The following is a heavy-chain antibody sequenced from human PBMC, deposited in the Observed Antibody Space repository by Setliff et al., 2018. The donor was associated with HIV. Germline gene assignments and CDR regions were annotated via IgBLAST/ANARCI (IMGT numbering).Heavy chain of an antibody. J-gene: IGHJ3*02. Sequence: PGGSLRLSCAASGFTFSDYYMSWIRQAPGKGLEWVSYISSSSSYTNYADSVKGRFTISRDNAKNSLYLQMNSLRAEDTAVYCCARSKGHLYYDDDTGYVLRAFDIWGQGTMVTVSS. D-gene: IGHD3-22*01. CDR2: ISSSSSYT. CDR1: GFTFSDYY. V-gene: IGHV3-11*06. CDR3: ARSKGHLYYDDDTGYVLRAFDI.